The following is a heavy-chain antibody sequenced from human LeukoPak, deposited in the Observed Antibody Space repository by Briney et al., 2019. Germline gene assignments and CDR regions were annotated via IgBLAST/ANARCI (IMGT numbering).Heavy chain of an antibody. CDR2: INPNSGGT. D-gene: IGHD2-2*01. CDR3: ARGICSSTSFYWPYLFAIDP. CDR1: GYTFTGYY. V-gene: IGHV1-2*02. Sequence: AASVKVSCKASGYTFTGYYMHWVRQAPGQGLEWMGWINPNSGGTNYAQKFQGRVTMTRDTSISTAYMELSRLRSDDTAVYYCARGICSSTSFYWPYLFAIDPWGQGTLVTVSS. J-gene: IGHJ5*02.